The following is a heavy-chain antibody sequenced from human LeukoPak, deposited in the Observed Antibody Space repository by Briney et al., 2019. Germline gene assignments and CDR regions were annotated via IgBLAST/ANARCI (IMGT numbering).Heavy chain of an antibody. CDR3: AGGGGY. Sequence: SETLSLTCAVYGGSFSGYGWTWIRQPPGKGLEWIGEINHSGSTNYNPSLKSRVAITEDTSKNQFSLMLSSVTAADTAVYYCAGGGGYWGQGTLVTVSS. J-gene: IGHJ4*02. V-gene: IGHV4-34*01. CDR2: INHSGST. CDR1: GGSFSGYG. D-gene: IGHD3-16*01.